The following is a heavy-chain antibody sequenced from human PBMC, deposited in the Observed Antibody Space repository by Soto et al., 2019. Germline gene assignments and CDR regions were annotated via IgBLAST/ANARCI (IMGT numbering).Heavy chain of an antibody. D-gene: IGHD3-22*01. CDR2: IYYSGST. V-gene: IGHV4-39*01. CDR3: ARAYYDSSGYYFDN. CDR1: GGSISSSSYY. Sequence: PSETLSLTCTVSGGSISSSSYYWGWIRQPPGKGLEWIGSIYYSGSTYYNPSLKSRVTISVDTSKNQFSLKLSSVTAADTAVYYCARAYYDSSGYYFDNWGQGTLVTVSS. J-gene: IGHJ4*02.